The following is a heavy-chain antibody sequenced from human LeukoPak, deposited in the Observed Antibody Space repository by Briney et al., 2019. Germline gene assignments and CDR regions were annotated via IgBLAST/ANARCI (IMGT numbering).Heavy chain of an antibody. CDR2: ISSSGGST. J-gene: IGHJ4*02. Sequence: GGSLRLSCAASGFTFSSYAMSWVRQAPGKGLEWVSAISSSGGSTYYADSVKGRFTISRDNAKNTLYLQMNSLRAEDTAVYYCAKSGRRPIDCWGEGTMVTDPS. CDR3: AKSGRRPIDC. V-gene: IGHV3-23*01. CDR1: GFTFSSYA.